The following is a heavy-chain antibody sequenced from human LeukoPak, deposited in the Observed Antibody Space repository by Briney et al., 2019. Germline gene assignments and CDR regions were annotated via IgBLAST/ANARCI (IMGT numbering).Heavy chain of an antibody. CDR3: ARLYGSGSYSDY. V-gene: IGHV4-30-2*01. Sequence: PSQTLSLTCTVSGGSISSGAYSWSCIRQPPGKGLEWIAYIYRTGTTYYNPSLKSRVTISVDTSKRQSSLKLTSVTAADTAVYYCARLYGSGSYSDYWGQGTLVTVSS. J-gene: IGHJ4*02. D-gene: IGHD3-10*01. CDR2: IYRTGTT. CDR1: GGSISSGAYS.